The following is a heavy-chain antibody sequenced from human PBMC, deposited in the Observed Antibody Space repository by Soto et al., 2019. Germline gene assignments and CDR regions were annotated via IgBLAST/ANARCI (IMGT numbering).Heavy chain of an antibody. D-gene: IGHD2-21*02. CDR3: ARSIVVVTALDY. CDR2: INAGNGNT. Sequence: QVQLVQSGAEEKKPGASVKVSCKASGYTFTSYAMHWVRQAPGQRLEWMGWINAGNGNTKYSQKFQGRVPITRDTSAGTAYMQLSSLRSEDTAVYYCARSIVVVTALDYWGQGTLVTVSS. V-gene: IGHV1-3*05. J-gene: IGHJ4*02. CDR1: GYTFTSYA.